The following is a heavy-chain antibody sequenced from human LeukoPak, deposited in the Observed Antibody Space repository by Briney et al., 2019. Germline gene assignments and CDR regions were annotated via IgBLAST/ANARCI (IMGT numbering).Heavy chain of an antibody. CDR3: ATKQWLAPPPDS. CDR2: IKPDGSEK. J-gene: IGHJ4*02. CDR1: GFTFSNYW. Sequence: GGSLRLSCAASGFTFSNYWMSWARQAPGKGLEWVANIKPDGSEKKYVDSVRGRFSISRDNADNTMFLQMNSVRDEDTAVYYCATKQWLAPPPDSWGQGTPVTVSS. D-gene: IGHD6-19*01. V-gene: IGHV3-7*01.